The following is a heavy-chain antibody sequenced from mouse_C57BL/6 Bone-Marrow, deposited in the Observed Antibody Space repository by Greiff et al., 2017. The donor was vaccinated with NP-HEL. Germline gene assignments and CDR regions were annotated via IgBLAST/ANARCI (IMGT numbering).Heavy chain of an antibody. Sequence: EVQLQQSGAELVRPGASVKLSCTASGFTIKDDYMHWVKQRPEQGLEWIGWIDPENGDTEYASKFQGKATITADTSSNTAYLQLSSLTSEDTAVYYCTTDYYGSSYDYWGQGTTLTVSS. D-gene: IGHD1-1*01. CDR1: GFTIKDDY. CDR2: IDPENGDT. J-gene: IGHJ2*01. V-gene: IGHV14-4*01. CDR3: TTDYYGSSYDY.